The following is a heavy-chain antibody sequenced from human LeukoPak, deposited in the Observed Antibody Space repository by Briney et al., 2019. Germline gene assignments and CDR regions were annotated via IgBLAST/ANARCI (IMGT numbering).Heavy chain of an antibody. Sequence: SETLSLTCTVSGGSINNYYWSWIRQPPGKGLEWIGYIYYSGSTNYDPSLKSRVTISVDTSKNQFSLKLSSVTAADTAVYYCAQSYDSSGFYNYWGQGTLVTVSS. J-gene: IGHJ4*02. V-gene: IGHV4-59*01. CDR1: GGSINNYY. D-gene: IGHD3-22*01. CDR3: AQSYDSSGFYNY. CDR2: IYYSGST.